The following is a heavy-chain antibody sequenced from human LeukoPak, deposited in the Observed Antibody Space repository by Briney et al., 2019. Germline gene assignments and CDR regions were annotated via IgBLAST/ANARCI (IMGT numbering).Heavy chain of an antibody. CDR1: GGSLSDHD. CDR3: ARGKGDLSMIVMIVTAVEFYFDS. J-gene: IGHJ4*02. CDR2: INHRGAT. Sequence: SETLSLTCAVFGGSLSDHDWSWIRQPPGKGLEWIGEINHRGATNYNPSLKSRVTLSLDTYKNQVSLKLNSLTAADTAVYYCARGKGDLSMIVMIVTAVEFYFDSWGPGTLVTVSS. V-gene: IGHV4-34*01. D-gene: IGHD3-22*01.